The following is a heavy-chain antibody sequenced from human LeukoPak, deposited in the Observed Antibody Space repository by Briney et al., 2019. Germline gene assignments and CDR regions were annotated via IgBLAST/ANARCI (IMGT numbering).Heavy chain of an antibody. V-gene: IGHV3-23*01. CDR2: ISGSGGST. J-gene: IGHJ4*02. CDR1: GFTFSSYA. D-gene: IGHD2-2*01. CDR3: AKVTRPYVVVPALFDY. Sequence: GGSLRLSCAASGFTFSSYAMNWVRQTPGKGLEWVSAISGSGGSTYYADSVKGRFTISRDNSKNTLYLQMNSLRAEDTAVYYCAKVTRPYVVVPALFDYWGQGTLVTVSS.